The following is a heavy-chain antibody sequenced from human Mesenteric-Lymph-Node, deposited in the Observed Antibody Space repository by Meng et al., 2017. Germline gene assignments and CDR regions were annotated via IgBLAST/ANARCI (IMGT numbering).Heavy chain of an antibody. CDR2: INPRGGST. V-gene: IGHV1-46*01. CDR3: ARSAGGNSDY. CDR1: GYTFTTYY. Sequence: ASVKVSCKASGYTFTTYYMHWVRQAPGQGLEWMGIINPRGGSTSYAQKFQGRVTMTRDTSTSTVYMELSSLRSEDTAAYYCARSAGGNSDYWGQGTLVTVSS. D-gene: IGHD3-10*01. J-gene: IGHJ4*02.